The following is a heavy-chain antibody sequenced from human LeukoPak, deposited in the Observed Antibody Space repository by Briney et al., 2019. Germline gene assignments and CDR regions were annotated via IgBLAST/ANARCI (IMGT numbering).Heavy chain of an antibody. CDR1: GFTFSSYA. J-gene: IGHJ4*02. V-gene: IGHV3-9*01. CDR3: AKDGYGGNGYGPFDH. CDR2: ISWNSGSI. Sequence: GGSLRLSCAASGFTFSSYAMSWVRQAPGKGLEWIGGISWNSGSIGYAEYVKGRFTISRDNAKNSLYLQMNSLRAEDTALYYCAKDGYGGNGYGPFDHWGKGTLVTVSS. D-gene: IGHD4-23*01.